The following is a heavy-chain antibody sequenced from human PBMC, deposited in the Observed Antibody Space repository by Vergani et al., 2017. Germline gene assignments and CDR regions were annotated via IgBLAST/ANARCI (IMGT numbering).Heavy chain of an antibody. J-gene: IGHJ4*02. V-gene: IGHV4-59*08. Sequence: QVKLQESGPGLVKPSETLSLTCTVSGASVNSYYWSWIRQPPGKGLEWMGYASFRGDTLYDPSVKGRMTISLNTSSNQFSLKLSSVTAADTAVYYCARHPSYGDYSFYYWGQGTLVTVSS. CDR2: ASFRGDT. CDR1: GASVNSYY. D-gene: IGHD4-17*01. CDR3: ARHPSYGDYSFYY.